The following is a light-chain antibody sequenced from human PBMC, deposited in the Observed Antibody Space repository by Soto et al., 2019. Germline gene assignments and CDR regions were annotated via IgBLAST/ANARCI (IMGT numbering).Light chain of an antibody. CDR2: AAS. CDR1: QGINSY. J-gene: IGKJ5*01. Sequence: IQLTQSPSSLSASVGDRVTITCRASQGINSYLAWYQQRPGKAPKLLIYAASTLHSGVPSRFSGSGSGTNFTLTISSLQPEDFAAYYCQQSYSAPITFGQGTRLEI. V-gene: IGKV1-39*01. CDR3: QQSYSAPIT.